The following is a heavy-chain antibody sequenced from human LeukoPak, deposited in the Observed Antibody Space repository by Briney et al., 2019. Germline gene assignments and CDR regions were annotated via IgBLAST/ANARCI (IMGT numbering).Heavy chain of an antibody. V-gene: IGHV4-61*01. J-gene: IGHJ4*02. CDR1: GGSVSSGSYY. CDR3: ARTQYCSGDSCYFGYFDY. Sequence: SETLSLTCTVSGGSVSSGSYYWSWIRQPPGKGLEWIGYIYFSGSTNYNPSLKSRVTISVDTSKNQFSLKLSSVTAADTAVYYCARTQYCSGDSCYFGYFDYWGQGTLVTVSS. CDR2: IYFSGST. D-gene: IGHD2-15*01.